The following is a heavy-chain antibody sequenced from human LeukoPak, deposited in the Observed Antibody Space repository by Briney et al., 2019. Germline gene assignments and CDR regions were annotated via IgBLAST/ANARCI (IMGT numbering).Heavy chain of an antibody. D-gene: IGHD6-19*01. CDR3: ATTVGGYPDDYFDY. J-gene: IGHJ4*02. CDR2: IYSGGTT. V-gene: IGHV3-66*01. CDR1: GITVGSNY. Sequence: GGSLRLSCAGSGITVGSNYIHWVRQAPGEGLDWVSLIYSGGTTYYADSVRGRFTISRDNSENTVYLQINSLRAEDTAVYDCATTVGGYPDDYFDYWGEGTLVTVSS.